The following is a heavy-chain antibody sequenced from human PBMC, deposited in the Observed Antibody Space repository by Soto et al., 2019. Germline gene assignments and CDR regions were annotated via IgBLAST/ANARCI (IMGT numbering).Heavy chain of an antibody. D-gene: IGHD3-3*01. CDR1: GGSLSGHY. V-gene: IGHV4-34*01. J-gene: IGHJ6*02. CDR3: ARERQDYDLWSGSEIEGPCGMEV. Sequence: QVQLQQWRAGLLKPSETLSLTCAVFGGSLSGHYWTWIRQAPGKGLEWIGEFNHSGGTNYNSSLKSRVPISLDTSKNQCPLILFSVTAADTAMYYCARERQDYDLWSGSEIEGPCGMEVGGRGTTVNGSS. CDR2: FNHSGGT.